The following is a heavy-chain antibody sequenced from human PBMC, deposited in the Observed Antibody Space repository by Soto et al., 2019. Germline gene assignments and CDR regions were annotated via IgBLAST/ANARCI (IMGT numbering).Heavy chain of an antibody. CDR1: GFTFDDYA. J-gene: IGHJ4*02. V-gene: IGHV3-9*01. CDR2: ISWNSGSI. Sequence: GGSLRLSCAASGFTFDDYAMHWVRQAPGKGLEWVSGISWNSGSIGYADSVKGRFTISRDNAKNSLYLQMNSLRAEDTALYYCAKDMIPRRITIFGVVIDYWGQGTLVTVSS. D-gene: IGHD3-3*01. CDR3: AKDMIPRRITIFGVVIDY.